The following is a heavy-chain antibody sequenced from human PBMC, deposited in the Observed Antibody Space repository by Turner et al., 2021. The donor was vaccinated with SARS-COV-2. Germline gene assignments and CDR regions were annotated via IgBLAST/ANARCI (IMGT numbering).Heavy chain of an antibody. CDR3: AKGGDIVVVPIAPTFDY. Sequence: QLQLVESGGGVVQPGRSLRLSCAASGFTFSSYGMHWVRQAPGKGLEWVAVISYDGSNKYYADSVKGRFTISRDNSKNTLYLQMNSLRAEDTAVYYCAKGGDIVVVPIAPTFDYWGQGTLVTVSS. CDR2: ISYDGSNK. CDR1: GFTFSSYG. V-gene: IGHV3-30*18. D-gene: IGHD2-2*01. J-gene: IGHJ4*02.